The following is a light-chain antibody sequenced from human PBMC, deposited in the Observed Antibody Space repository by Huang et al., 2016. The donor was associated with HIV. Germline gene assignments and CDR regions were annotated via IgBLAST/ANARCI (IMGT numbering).Light chain of an antibody. CDR3: QQTYSSPRT. J-gene: IGKJ1*01. V-gene: IGKV1-39*01. Sequence: DIQMTQSPSSLSASVGDRVTITCRASQTINSYLHWYQQKPRKAPQLLIYAASNLQSGVPSRFSGGGSGTDFTLTISSLQPEDFATYYCQQTYSSPRTFGQGTKVDIK. CDR1: QTINSY. CDR2: AAS.